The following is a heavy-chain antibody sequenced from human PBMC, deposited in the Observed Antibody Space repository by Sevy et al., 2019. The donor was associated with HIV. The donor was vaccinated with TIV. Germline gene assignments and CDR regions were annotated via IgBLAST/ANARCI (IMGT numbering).Heavy chain of an antibody. Sequence: GESLKISCKGSGYSFTSYWIGWVRQMPGKGLEWMGIIYPGASDTRYSPSFQGQVTISADKSINTAYLQWSSLKASDTAMYYCARLNSTYYYDSSGYLGYWGQGTLVTVSS. CDR2: IYPGASDT. J-gene: IGHJ4*02. V-gene: IGHV5-51*01. D-gene: IGHD3-22*01. CDR3: ARLNSTYYYDSSGYLGY. CDR1: GYSFTSYW.